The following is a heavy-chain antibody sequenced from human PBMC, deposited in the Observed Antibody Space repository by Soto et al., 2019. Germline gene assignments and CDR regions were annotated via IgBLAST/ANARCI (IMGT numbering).Heavy chain of an antibody. J-gene: IGHJ5*02. CDR1: GGSFSGYY. Sequence: SETLSLTCAVYGGSFSGYYWSWIRQPPGKGLEWIGEINHSGSTNYNPSLKSRVTISVDTSKNQFSLKLSSVTAADTAVYYCARLPREVSKNWFDPWGQETLVTVSS. CDR3: ARLPREVSKNWFDP. D-gene: IGHD3-10*01. CDR2: INHSGST. V-gene: IGHV4-34*01.